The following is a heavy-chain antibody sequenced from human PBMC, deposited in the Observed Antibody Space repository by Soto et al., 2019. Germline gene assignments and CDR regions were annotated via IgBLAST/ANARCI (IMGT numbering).Heavy chain of an antibody. J-gene: IGHJ6*02. CDR2: INNDGSGT. CDR3: ARGSFGHAMDV. D-gene: IGHD3-10*01. CDR1: GFTFSSYW. Sequence: EMQLVDSGGGLVQPGGSLRLSCAASGFTFSSYWIHWVRQAPGKGLVWVSRINNDGSGTIYADSVKGRFTISRDNAKNTLYLQMNSLRAEDTAVYYCARGSFGHAMDVWGQGTTVTVSS. V-gene: IGHV3-74*01.